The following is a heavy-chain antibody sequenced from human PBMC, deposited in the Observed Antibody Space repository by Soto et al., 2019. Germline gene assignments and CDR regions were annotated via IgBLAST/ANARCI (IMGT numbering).Heavy chain of an antibody. CDR2: IIPVFGPT. Sequence: QVQLVQSGPEETKAGSSVKVSCKASGGTFSSYNINWVRQAPGQGLEWMGGIIPVFGPTTYAQKFQDRVKTPGDDSRSTAYMEMSTRRSEDPAVYYCGRVPSDCSGGRCYVSYGMDVGGQGPTAPVSS. CDR1: GGTFSSYN. V-gene: IGHV1-69*01. J-gene: IGHJ6*02. D-gene: IGHD2-15*01. CDR3: GRVPSDCSGGRCYVSYGMDV.